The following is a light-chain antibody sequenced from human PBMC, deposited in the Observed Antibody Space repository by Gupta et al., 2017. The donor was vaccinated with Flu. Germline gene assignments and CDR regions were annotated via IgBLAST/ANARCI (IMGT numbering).Light chain of an antibody. CDR1: QSISTY. V-gene: IGKV1-39*01. J-gene: IGKJ3*01. CDR3: QQSYSALFT. Sequence: PSSLSASVGDRVTITCRASQSISTYLNWYQQKPGKAPKLLIYAASSLQSGVPSRFSGSGSGTDFTLTISSLQPEDFTTYYCQQSYSALFTFGPGTKVDIK. CDR2: AAS.